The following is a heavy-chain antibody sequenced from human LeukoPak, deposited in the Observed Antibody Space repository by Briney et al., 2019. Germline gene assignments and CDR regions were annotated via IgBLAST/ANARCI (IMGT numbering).Heavy chain of an antibody. D-gene: IGHD3-3*01. CDR1: GYTFTGYY. CDR2: INPNSGGT. J-gene: IGHJ6*02. CDR3: ARGPYDFWSGYRDYYYYGMDV. V-gene: IGHV1-2*02. Sequence: ASVKVSCKASGYTFTGYYMHWVRQAPGQGLEWMGWINPNSGGTNYAQKLQGRVTMTRDTSISTAYMELSRLRSDDTAVYYCARGPYDFWSGYRDYYYYGMDVWGQGTTVTVSS.